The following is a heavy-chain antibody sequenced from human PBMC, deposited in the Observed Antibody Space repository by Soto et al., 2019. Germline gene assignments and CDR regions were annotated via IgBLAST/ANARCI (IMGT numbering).Heavy chain of an antibody. V-gene: IGHV1-18*01. CDR1: GYTFTSYG. J-gene: IGHJ4*02. Sequence: GASVKVSCKASGYTFTSYGISWVRQAPGQGLEWMGWISAYNGNTNYAQKLQGRVTMTTDTSTSTAYMELRSLRSDDTAVYYCARVPGRHIPGPHAEDYWGQGTLVTVSS. CDR3: ARVPGRHIPGPHAEDY. CDR2: ISAYNGNT. D-gene: IGHD2-21*01.